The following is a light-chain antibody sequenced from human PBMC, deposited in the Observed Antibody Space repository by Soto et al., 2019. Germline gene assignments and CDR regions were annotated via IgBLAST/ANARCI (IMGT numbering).Light chain of an antibody. Sequence: DIVMTQSPDSLTVSLGERATINCKSSQSVYNSNDKNYLAWYQQKPGQPPKLLLYWASTRESGVPDRFSGSGPVTDFTLTFSSLQAADATVYYCQQYHSTPSTFGQGTKLEIK. J-gene: IGKJ2*01. V-gene: IGKV4-1*01. CDR3: QQYHSTPST. CDR2: WAS. CDR1: QSVYNSNDKNY.